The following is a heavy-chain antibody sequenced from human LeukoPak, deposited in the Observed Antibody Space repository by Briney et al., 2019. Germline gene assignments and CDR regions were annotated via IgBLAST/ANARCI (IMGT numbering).Heavy chain of an antibody. Sequence: LETLSLTCAVYGGSFSGYYWRWIRQPPGKGLEWIGEINHSGSTNYNPSLKSRVTISVDTSKNQFSLKLSSVTAADTAVYYCARVDRGVILYYYYMDVWGKGTTVTVSS. J-gene: IGHJ6*03. CDR3: ARVDRGVILYYYYMDV. CDR2: INHSGST. CDR1: GGSFSGYY. D-gene: IGHD3-10*01. V-gene: IGHV4-34*01.